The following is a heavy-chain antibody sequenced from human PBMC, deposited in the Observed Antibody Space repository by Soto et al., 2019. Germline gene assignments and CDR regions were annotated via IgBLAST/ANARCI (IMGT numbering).Heavy chain of an antibody. CDR2: ISYDGSNK. V-gene: IGHV3-30*18. CDR3: AKEKGYYGSGSYLRGGELDY. D-gene: IGHD3-10*01. CDR1: GFTFSSYG. Sequence: QVQLVESGGGVVQPGRSLRLSCAASGFTFSSYGMHWVRQAPGKGLEWVAVISYDGSNKYYADSVKGRFTISRDNSKNTLYLQMKSLRAEDTAVYYCAKEKGYYGSGSYLRGGELDYWGQGTLVTVSS. J-gene: IGHJ4*02.